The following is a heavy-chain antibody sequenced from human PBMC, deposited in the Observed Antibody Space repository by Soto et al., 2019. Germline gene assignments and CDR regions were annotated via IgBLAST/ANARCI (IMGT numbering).Heavy chain of an antibody. CDR2: ISAHNGNT. CDR3: ARGRYGDY. J-gene: IGHJ4*02. CDR1: GYGFTTYG. Sequence: QVHLVQSGAEVKKPGASVKVSCKGSGYGFTTYGITWVRQAPGHGLEWMAWISAHNGNTDYAQNLQGRVTVTRDTSTSTAYMELRSLRSDDTAVYYCARGRYGDYWGQGALVTVSS. D-gene: IGHD1-1*01. V-gene: IGHV1-18*01.